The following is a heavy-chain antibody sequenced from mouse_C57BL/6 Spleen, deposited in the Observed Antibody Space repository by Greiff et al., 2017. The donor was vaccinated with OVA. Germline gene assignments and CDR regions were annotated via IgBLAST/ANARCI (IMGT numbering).Heavy chain of an antibody. V-gene: IGHV5-6*01. D-gene: IGHD2-1*01. CDR2: ISSGGSYT. J-gene: IGHJ3*01. CDR1: GFTFSSYG. Sequence: EVKLMESGGDLVKPGGSLKLSCAASGFTFSSYGMSWVRQTPDKRLEWVATISSGGSYTYYPDSVKGRFTISRDNAKNTLYLQMSSLKSEDTAMYYCARHKGYGNYDWCAYWGQGTLVTVSA. CDR3: ARHKGYGNYDWCAY.